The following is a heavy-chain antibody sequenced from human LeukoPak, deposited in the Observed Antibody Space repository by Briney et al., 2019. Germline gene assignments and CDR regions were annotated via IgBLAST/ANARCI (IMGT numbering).Heavy chain of an antibody. CDR3: ASRREYDSRGYYSNFDY. CDR1: GYIFTSYW. V-gene: IGHV5-51*01. J-gene: IGHJ4*02. Sequence: GESLQISFQGSGYIFTSYWIGWVRQMPGKGLEWMGIIYPGDSDTRYSPSFQGQVTISADKSITTAYLQWSSPKASDTAMYYCASRREYDSRGYYSNFDYWGQGTLVTVSS. D-gene: IGHD3-22*01. CDR2: IYPGDSDT.